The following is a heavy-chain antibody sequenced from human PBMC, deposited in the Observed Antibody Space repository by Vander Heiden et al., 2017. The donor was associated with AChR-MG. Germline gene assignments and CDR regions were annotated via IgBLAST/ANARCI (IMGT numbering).Heavy chain of an antibody. CDR3: TSGYDVLDY. Sequence: EVQLVESGGGLVQTGGSLKLSCAASGLTFRASAMHWVRQASGKGLEWIGRIRSKANKYATAYAASVNGRFTISRDDSQNMAYLQMSSLKTEDTAVYFCTSGYDVLDYWGQGTLVTVSS. V-gene: IGHV3-73*02. CDR2: IRSKANKYAT. J-gene: IGHJ4*02. D-gene: IGHD5-12*01. CDR1: GLTFRASA.